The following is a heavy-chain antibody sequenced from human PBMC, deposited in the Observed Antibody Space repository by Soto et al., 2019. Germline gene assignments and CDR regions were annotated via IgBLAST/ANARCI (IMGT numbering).Heavy chain of an antibody. Sequence: ASVQVSCKASGYTFTSYGISWVRQAPGQGLEWMGWISAYNGNTNYAQKLQGRVTMTTDTSTSTAYMELRSLRSDDTAVYYCASCTDYIWGSYRSPYYYYYMDVWGKGTTVTVSS. V-gene: IGHV1-18*01. J-gene: IGHJ6*03. CDR2: ISAYNGNT. CDR1: GYTFTSYG. CDR3: ASCTDYIWGSYRSPYYYYYMDV. D-gene: IGHD3-16*02.